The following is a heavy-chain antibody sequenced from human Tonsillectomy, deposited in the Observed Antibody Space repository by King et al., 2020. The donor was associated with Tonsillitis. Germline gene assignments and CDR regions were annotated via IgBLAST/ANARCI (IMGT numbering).Heavy chain of an antibody. J-gene: IGHJ6*02. Sequence: EVQLVESGGGLVQPGGSLRLSCAASGFTFSSYSMNWVRQAPGKGLEWVSYISSSRSTIYYADSVKGRFTISRDNAKNSLYLQMNSLRAEDTAVYYCAGDSNYYDSSGYYYVRYGMDVWGQGTTVTVSS. CDR3: AGDSNYYDSSGYYYVRYGMDV. CDR1: GFTFSSYS. D-gene: IGHD3-22*01. V-gene: IGHV3-48*01. CDR2: ISSSRSTI.